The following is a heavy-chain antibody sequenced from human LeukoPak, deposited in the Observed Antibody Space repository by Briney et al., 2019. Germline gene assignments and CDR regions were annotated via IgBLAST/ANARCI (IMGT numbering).Heavy chain of an antibody. D-gene: IGHD6-19*01. CDR1: GFTFSSYA. V-gene: IGHV3-23*01. Sequence: GSLRLSCAASGFTFSSYAMSWVRQAPGKGLEWVSAISGRDDSTYYADSVKGRFTFSRDNSKNTLYLQMNSLRAEDTAVYYCAKDVDRSVAGTGNWFDPWGQGTLVTVSS. CDR3: AKDVDRSVAGTGNWFDP. CDR2: ISGRDDST. J-gene: IGHJ5*02.